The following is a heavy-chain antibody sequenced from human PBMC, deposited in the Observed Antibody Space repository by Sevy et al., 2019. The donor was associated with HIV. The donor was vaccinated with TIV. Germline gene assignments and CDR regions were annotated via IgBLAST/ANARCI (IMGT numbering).Heavy chain of an antibody. CDR3: ATSRSGYLDSSGYYKY. CDR1: GYSFTDHW. CDR2: IYPDDSET. J-gene: IGHJ4*02. D-gene: IGHD3-22*01. V-gene: IGHV5-51*01. Sequence: GESLKISCKGSGYSFTDHWIGWVRQKPGKGLEWMGIIYPDDSETRYSPSFQGQVTFSADKSINTAYLQWSRLKASDTAMYAGATSRSGYLDSSGYYKYWGQGTLVTVSS.